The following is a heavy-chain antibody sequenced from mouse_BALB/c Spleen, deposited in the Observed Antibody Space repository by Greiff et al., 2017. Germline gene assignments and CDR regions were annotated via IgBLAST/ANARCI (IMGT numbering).Heavy chain of an antibody. V-gene: IGHV1S16*01. Sequence: QVQLQQPGAELVKPGASVKLSCKASGYTFTSYYMYWVKQRPGQGLEWIGGINPSNGGTNFNEKFKSKATLTADKASSTAYMQLSSLTSEDSAVYYYTISRDYAMDYWGQGTSVTVSS. CDR2: INPSNGGT. CDR3: TISRDYAMDY. J-gene: IGHJ4*01. CDR1: GYTFTSYY.